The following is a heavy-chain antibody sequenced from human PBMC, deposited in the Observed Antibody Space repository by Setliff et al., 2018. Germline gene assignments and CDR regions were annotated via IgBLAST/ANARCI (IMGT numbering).Heavy chain of an antibody. J-gene: IGHJ4*02. CDR2: ISGSGGST. V-gene: IGHV3-23*01. CDR3: AGDPPGPHLVYAY. Sequence: GGSLRLSCAASGFTFTSYAMNWVRQAPGKGLEWVSAISGSGGSTDYADSVKGRFTISRDNSKNTLYLQMNGLRAEDTAIYYCAGDPPGPHLVYAYWGQGALVTVSS. D-gene: IGHD2-8*01. CDR1: GFTFTSYA.